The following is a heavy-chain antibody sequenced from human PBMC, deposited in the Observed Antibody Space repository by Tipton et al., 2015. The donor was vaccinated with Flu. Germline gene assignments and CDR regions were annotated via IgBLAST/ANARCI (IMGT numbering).Heavy chain of an antibody. CDR2: IYTSGST. Sequence: LRLSCAASGGSISSYYWTWIRQPAGKGLEWIGRIYTSGSTNYNPSLKSRVTISVDTSKNQFSLKLSSVTAADTAVYYCARVSCSGGKCPLVYWGQGTLVTVSS. CDR3: ARVSCSGGKCPLVY. CDR1: GGSISSYY. J-gene: IGHJ4*02. V-gene: IGHV4-4*07. D-gene: IGHD2-15*01.